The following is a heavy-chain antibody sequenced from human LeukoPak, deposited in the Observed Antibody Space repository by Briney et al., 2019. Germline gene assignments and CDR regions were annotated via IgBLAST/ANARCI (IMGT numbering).Heavy chain of an antibody. D-gene: IGHD3-3*01. J-gene: IGHJ6*02. CDR2: IYYSGST. CDR3: AREPTIFGVVYGMDV. CDR1: GGSISSYY. Sequence: SETLSLTCTVSGGSISSYYWSWIRQPPGKGLEWIGCIYYSGSTNYNPSLKSRVTISVDTSKNQFSLKLSSVTAADTAVYYCAREPTIFGVVYGMDVWGQGTTVTVSS. V-gene: IGHV4-59*01.